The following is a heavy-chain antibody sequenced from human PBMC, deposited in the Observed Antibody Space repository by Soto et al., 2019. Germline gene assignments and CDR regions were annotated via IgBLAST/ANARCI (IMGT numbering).Heavy chain of an antibody. CDR3: ARGSVTIFGVVIPHSPRWFDP. V-gene: IGHV1-46*01. CDR1: GYTFTSYY. Sequence: RASVKVSCKASGYTFTSYYMHWVRQAPGQGLEWMGIINPSGGSTSYAQKFQGRVTMTRDTSTSTVYMELSSLRSEDTAVYYCARGSVTIFGVVIPHSPRWFDPWGQGTLVTVSS. CDR2: INPSGGST. D-gene: IGHD3-3*01. J-gene: IGHJ5*02.